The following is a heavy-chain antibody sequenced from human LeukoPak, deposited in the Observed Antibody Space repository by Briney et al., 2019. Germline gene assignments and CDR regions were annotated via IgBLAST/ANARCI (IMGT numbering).Heavy chain of an antibody. Sequence: SVKVSCKASGGTFSRYAISWVRQSPGQGLEWMGGIIPIFGTANYAQKFQGRVTITADESTSTAYMEVSSLRSEDTAVYYCARAYSGYDFFDYWGQGILVTVSS. CDR2: IIPIFGTA. J-gene: IGHJ4*02. CDR3: ARAYSGYDFFDY. D-gene: IGHD5-12*01. V-gene: IGHV1-69*01. CDR1: GGTFSRYA.